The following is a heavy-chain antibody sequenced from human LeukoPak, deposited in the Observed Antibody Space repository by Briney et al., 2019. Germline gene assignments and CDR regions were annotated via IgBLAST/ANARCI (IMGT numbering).Heavy chain of an antibody. CDR1: GYTFTTYA. Sequence: ASVKVSCKASGYTFTTYAMHWVRQAPGQRLEWMGWINAGNGNTKYSQKFQGRVTITRDTSASRAYMELSSLRSEDTAVYYCARDRDTAMEDFDYWGQGTLVTVSS. J-gene: IGHJ4*02. D-gene: IGHD5-18*01. CDR2: INAGNGNT. V-gene: IGHV1-3*01. CDR3: ARDRDTAMEDFDY.